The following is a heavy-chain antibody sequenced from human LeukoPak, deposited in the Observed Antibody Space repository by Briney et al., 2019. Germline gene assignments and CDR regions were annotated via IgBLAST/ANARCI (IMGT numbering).Heavy chain of an antibody. Sequence: GGSLRLSCVASGFAFSNTWMSWVRQAPGKGLEWVGRIERKVDGEKTAYAAPVKGRSTISRDDSRSTVHLQLTSLKIEDTGFYYCTADNLESISYSHDYWGQGTLVTVSS. D-gene: IGHD6-6*01. CDR2: IERKVDGEKT. J-gene: IGHJ4*02. CDR3: TADNLESISYSHDY. V-gene: IGHV3-15*04. CDR1: GFAFSNTW.